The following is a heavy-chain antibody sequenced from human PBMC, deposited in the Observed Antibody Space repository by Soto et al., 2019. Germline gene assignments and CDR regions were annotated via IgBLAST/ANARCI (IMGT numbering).Heavy chain of an antibody. CDR2: VWSDGSNR. V-gene: IGHV3-33*01. J-gene: IGHJ6*02. CDR3: ARDGSNKPGFYYGMDV. CDR1: GFTFSNHG. Sequence: VQLVASGGGVVQPGRSLRLSCEAFGFTFSNHGMHWVRQAPGKGLQWVASVWSDGSNRYYADSVKGRFTMSRDNSKKTLYLQMNNLRADDTAVYYCARDGSNKPGFYYGMDVWGQETTVSVSS. D-gene: IGHD4-4*01.